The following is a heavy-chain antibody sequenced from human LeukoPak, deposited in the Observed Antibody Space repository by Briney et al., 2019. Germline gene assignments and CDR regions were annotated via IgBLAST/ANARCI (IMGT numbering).Heavy chain of an antibody. D-gene: IGHD6-13*01. V-gene: IGHV1-18*01. Sequence: ASVKVSCKASGYTFTSYGISWVRQAPGQGLEWMGWISAYNGNTNYAQKLQGRVTMTTDTSTSTAYMELRSLRSDDTAVYYCASLTPYSSSWYGWFDPWGQGTLVTVSS. CDR1: GYTFTSYG. J-gene: IGHJ5*02. CDR3: ASLTPYSSSWYGWFDP. CDR2: ISAYNGNT.